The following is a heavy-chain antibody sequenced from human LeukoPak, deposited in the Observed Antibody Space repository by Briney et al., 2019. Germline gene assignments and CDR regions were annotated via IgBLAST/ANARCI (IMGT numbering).Heavy chain of an antibody. CDR2: IIPMFGTA. J-gene: IGHJ5*02. Sequence: GASVKVSCKASGGTFSSYGISWVRQAPGQGLEWMGGIIPMFGTANYAQKFQGRVTITADESTSTAYMELSSLRSEDTAVYYCARAPIVVVAAAKSHWFDPWGQGTPVTVSS. CDR3: ARAPIVVVAAAKSHWFDP. D-gene: IGHD2-2*01. CDR1: GGTFSSYG. V-gene: IGHV1-69*13.